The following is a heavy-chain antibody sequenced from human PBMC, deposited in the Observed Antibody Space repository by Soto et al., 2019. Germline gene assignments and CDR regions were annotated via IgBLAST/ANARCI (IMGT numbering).Heavy chain of an antibody. V-gene: IGHV1-69*08. J-gene: IGHJ4*02. CDR1: GGTFSSYT. D-gene: IGHD5-12*01. Sequence: QVQLVQSGAEVKKPGSSVKVSCKASGGTFSSYTISWVRQAPGQGVGWVGRIIPFLGIANYAQKFQGRVTITADKSTSTAYMELSSLRSEDTAVYYCARDGGYSGYEIEGGYFDYWGQGTLVTVSS. CDR2: IIPFLGIA. CDR3: ARDGGYSGYEIEGGYFDY.